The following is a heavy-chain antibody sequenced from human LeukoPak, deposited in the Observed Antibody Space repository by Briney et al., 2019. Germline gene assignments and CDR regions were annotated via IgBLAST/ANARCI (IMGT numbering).Heavy chain of an antibody. Sequence: GGSLRLSCVASGFTFNNNWMHWVRQAPGKGLGWVSRINNDGSTTSYADSVKGRFTISRDNARNSLYLQMDNLRAEDTGVYYCARDFYDGFALDYWGQGTLVTVSS. D-gene: IGHD2/OR15-2a*01. V-gene: IGHV3-74*01. CDR1: GFTFNNNW. CDR3: ARDFYDGFALDY. J-gene: IGHJ4*02. CDR2: INNDGSTT.